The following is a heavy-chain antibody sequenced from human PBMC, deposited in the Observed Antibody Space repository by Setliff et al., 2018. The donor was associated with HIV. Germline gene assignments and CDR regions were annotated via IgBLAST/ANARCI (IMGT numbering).Heavy chain of an antibody. Sequence: SETLSLTCTVSGGSISAYYWSWIRQPPGKGLEWIGYIYYSGGTTYNPSLKSRVTISVGASKSQFSRKLSSVTAADTAVYYCARDLAPNTNYYDSSGYPHAFDIWGQGTMVTVSS. D-gene: IGHD3-22*01. CDR3: ARDLAPNTNYYDSSGYPHAFDI. CDR2: IYYSGGT. V-gene: IGHV4-59*01. J-gene: IGHJ3*02. CDR1: GGSISAYY.